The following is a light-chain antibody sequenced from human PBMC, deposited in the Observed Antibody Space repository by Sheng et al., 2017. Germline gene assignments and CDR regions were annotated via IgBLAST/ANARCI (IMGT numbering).Light chain of an antibody. CDR2: SNT. J-gene: IGLJ1*01. CDR1: RSNLGSNN. CDR3: AGWDAGLSGYV. Sequence: QSVLTQPPSASGAPGQRVTIACSGGRSNLGSNNVNWYQQIPGTAPKLLIYSNTQRPSGVPDRFSASKSGTSASLAVSGLQSEDEADYYCAGWDAGLSGYVFGAGTKVTVL. V-gene: IGLV1-44*01.